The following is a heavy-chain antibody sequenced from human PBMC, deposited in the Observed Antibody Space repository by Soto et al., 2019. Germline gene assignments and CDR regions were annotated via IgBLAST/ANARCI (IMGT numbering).Heavy chain of an antibody. D-gene: IGHD2-15*01. CDR2: ISSNGGST. CDR1: GVTFSSYA. J-gene: IGHJ4*02. Sequence: HPGGSLRLSCSASGVTFSSYAMHWVRQAPGKGLEYVSAISSNGGSTYYADSVKGRFTISRDNSKNTLYLQMSSLRAEDTAVYYCVKDLSCSYAGGFYWGQGTLVTVSS. V-gene: IGHV3-64D*08. CDR3: VKDLSCSYAGGFY.